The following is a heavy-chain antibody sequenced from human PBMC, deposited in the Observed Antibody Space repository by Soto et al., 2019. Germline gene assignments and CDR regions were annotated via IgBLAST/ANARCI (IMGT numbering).Heavy chain of an antibody. CDR2: INHSGSA. V-gene: IGHV4-34*01. Sequence: PSDTLFLTCVGYVESFRCYIWTRIRRNPGNGLQWIGQINHSGSAIYNPSLKSRVTISVHTSNSQFSLELSSVTAADTAVYYCARGLITGSHYSGGWYYFDSWGQGTQVTVS. J-gene: IGHJ4*02. D-gene: IGHD6-19*01. CDR3: ARGLITGSHYSGGWYYFDS. CDR1: VESFRCYI.